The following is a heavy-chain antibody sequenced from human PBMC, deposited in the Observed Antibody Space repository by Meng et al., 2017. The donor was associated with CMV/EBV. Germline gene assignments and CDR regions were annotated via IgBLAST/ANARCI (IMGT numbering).Heavy chain of an antibody. Sequence: SVKVSCKASGGTFSSYAISWVRQAPGQGLEWMGGIIPIFGTASYAQKFQGRVTITTDESTSTAYMELSSLRSEDTAVYYCARGGTQNEFDSWGQGTLVTVSS. V-gene: IGHV1-69*05. CDR1: GGTFSSYA. J-gene: IGHJ4*02. CDR3: ARGGTQNEFDS. CDR2: IIPIFGTA. D-gene: IGHD3-16*01.